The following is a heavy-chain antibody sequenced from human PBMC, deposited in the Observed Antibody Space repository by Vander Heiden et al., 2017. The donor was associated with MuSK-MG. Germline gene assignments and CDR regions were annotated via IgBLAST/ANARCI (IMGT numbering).Heavy chain of an antibody. CDR2: MSGSGGST. D-gene: IGHD6-19*01. J-gene: IGHJ4*02. CDR3: TIAVASRRDYFDY. Sequence: EVQLLESGGGLVQPGGSLRLSCPASGFTFSSYAMSWVRQAPGKGLEWVSAMSGSGGSTYYADSVKGRFTISRDNSKNTLYLQMNSLRAEDTAVYYCTIAVASRRDYFDYWGQGTLVTVSS. V-gene: IGHV3-23*01. CDR1: GFTFSSYA.